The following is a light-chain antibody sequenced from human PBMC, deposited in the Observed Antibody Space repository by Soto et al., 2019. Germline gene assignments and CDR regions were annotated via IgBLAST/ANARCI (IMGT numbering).Light chain of an antibody. CDR3: SAWDDSLNGHVV. J-gene: IGLJ2*01. V-gene: IGLV1-44*01. CDR2: TNN. Sequence: QSVLTQPPSASGAPGQRVTISCSGSSSNIGGNTVNWYQQLPGTAPKLLIHTNNERPSGVPDRFSGSKSGTSASRPIAGLESEDEADYYCSAWDDSLNGHVVFGRGTKLTVL. CDR1: SSNIGGNT.